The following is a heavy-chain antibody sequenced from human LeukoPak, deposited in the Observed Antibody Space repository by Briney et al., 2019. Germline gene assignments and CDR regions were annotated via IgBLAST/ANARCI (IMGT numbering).Heavy chain of an antibody. D-gene: IGHD5-12*01. CDR1: GFTFGDYG. Sequence: GGSLRLSCAAFGFTFGDYGMSWFRQAPGKGLEWVGFIRSKVYGAATEYAASVKGRFTISTDDSQSIVYLQMNSLKTEDTAVYFCARPSRSEWLPSTFEYWGQGTRVTVSS. V-gene: IGHV3-49*03. J-gene: IGHJ4*02. CDR2: IRSKVYGAAT. CDR3: ARPSRSEWLPSTFEY.